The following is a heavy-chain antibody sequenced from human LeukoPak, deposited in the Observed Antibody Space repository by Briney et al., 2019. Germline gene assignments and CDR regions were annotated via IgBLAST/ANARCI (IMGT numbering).Heavy chain of an antibody. CDR2: ISYDGSNK. Sequence: GRSLRLSCAASGFTFSSYGMHWVRQAPGKGLEWVAVISYDGSNKYYADSVKGRFTISRDNSKNTLYPQMNSLRAEDTAVYYCAKEGGDDYGDYGDLWYYYWGQGTLVTVSS. V-gene: IGHV3-30*18. D-gene: IGHD4-17*01. J-gene: IGHJ4*02. CDR1: GFTFSSYG. CDR3: AKEGGDDYGDYGDLWYYY.